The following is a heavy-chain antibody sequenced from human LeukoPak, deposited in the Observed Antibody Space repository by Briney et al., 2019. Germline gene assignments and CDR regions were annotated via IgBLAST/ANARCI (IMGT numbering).Heavy chain of an antibody. CDR2: ISYDGSNK. J-gene: IGHJ4*02. D-gene: IGHD6-19*01. Sequence: PGGSLRLSCAASGFTFSSYAMHWVRQAPGKGLEWVAFISYDGSNKYYADSVKGRFTISRDNSKNTLYLQMNSLRAEDTAVYYCARDPRGIAVAGIFDYWGQGTLVTVSS. V-gene: IGHV3-30*04. CDR1: GFTFSSYA. CDR3: ARDPRGIAVAGIFDY.